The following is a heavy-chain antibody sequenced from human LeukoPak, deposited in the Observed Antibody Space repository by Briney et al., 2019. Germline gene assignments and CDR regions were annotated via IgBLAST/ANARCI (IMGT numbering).Heavy chain of an antibody. Sequence: PSETLSFTCAVSGYSISSGYYWGWIRRPPGKGLEWIGSIYHSGSTYYNPSVKSRVTISVDTSKNQFSLKLSSVTAADTAVYYCARNYDILTGYDYWGQGTLVTVSS. CDR3: ARNYDILTGYDY. CDR2: IYHSGST. D-gene: IGHD3-9*01. J-gene: IGHJ4*02. CDR1: GYSISSGYY. V-gene: IGHV4-38-2*01.